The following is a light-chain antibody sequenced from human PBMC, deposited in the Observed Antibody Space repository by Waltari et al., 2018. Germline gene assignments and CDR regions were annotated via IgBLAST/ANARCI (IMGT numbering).Light chain of an antibody. J-gene: IGKJ4*01. CDR3: QQYDDLPLT. V-gene: IGKV1-33*01. CDR1: QDISKY. CDR2: GAS. Sequence: DIQLTQSPSSLSASVGDRVTITCQASQDISKYLNWYQQKPGKAPKLLIYGASNLETGVPSRFSGSGSGTDFTFTISSLQPEDIATYYCQQYDDLPLTFGGGTKVEIK.